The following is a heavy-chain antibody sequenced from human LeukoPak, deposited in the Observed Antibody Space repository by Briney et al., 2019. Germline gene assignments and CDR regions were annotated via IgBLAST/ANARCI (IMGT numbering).Heavy chain of an antibody. CDR1: GFTFSNYN. CDR3: ARDRGYCSDGVCYSPPDS. Sequence: GGSLRLSCAASGFTFSNYNMNWVRQTPGKGLEWVSSISSSSSYIYYADSVKGRFTTSRDNAKKSLYLQMNSLRAEDTAVYYCARDRGYCSDGVCYSPPDSWGQGTLVTVSS. CDR2: ISSSSSYI. V-gene: IGHV3-21*01. D-gene: IGHD2-8*01. J-gene: IGHJ5*01.